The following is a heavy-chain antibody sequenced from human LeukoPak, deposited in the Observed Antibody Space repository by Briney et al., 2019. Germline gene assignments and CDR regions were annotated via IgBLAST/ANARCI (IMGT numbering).Heavy chain of an antibody. D-gene: IGHD6-19*01. J-gene: IGHJ5*02. CDR3: ARLGYSSGWYWFDP. Sequence: SETLSLTCVVSGGSYTGYYCNWFRQPPGKGLEWIGEINHSGSSSYNPSLKSRVTISVDTSKNQFSLELSSVTAADTAVYYCARLGYSSGWYWFDPWGQGTLVTVSS. CDR2: INHSGSS. CDR1: GGSYTGYY. V-gene: IGHV4-34*01.